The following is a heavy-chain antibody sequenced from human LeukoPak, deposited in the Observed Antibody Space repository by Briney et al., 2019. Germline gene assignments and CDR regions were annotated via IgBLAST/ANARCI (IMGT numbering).Heavy chain of an antibody. J-gene: IGHJ4*02. CDR3: ARNLYSSSFDY. CDR2: INWNGGST. Sequence: RPGGSLRLPCAASGFTFDDYGMSWVRQAPGKGLEWVSGINWNGGSTGYADSVKGRFTISRDNAKNSLYLQMNSLRAEDTALYHCARNLYSSSFDYWGQGTLVTVSS. V-gene: IGHV3-20*01. D-gene: IGHD6-6*01. CDR1: GFTFDDYG.